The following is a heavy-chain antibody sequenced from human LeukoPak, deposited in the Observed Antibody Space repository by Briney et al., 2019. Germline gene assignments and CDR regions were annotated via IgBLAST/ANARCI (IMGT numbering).Heavy chain of an antibody. CDR3: ARELGEAYSSSRTWFDP. CDR2: ISSSGYYI. CDR1: GFTFSSYS. Sequence: PGGSLRLSCAASGFTFSSYSMNWVRQAPGKGLEWVSSISSSGYYIYYADSVKGRFTISRDNAKNSLYLQMNGLRAEDAAIYYCARELGEAYSSSRTWFDPRGQGTLVTVSS. D-gene: IGHD6-13*01. J-gene: IGHJ5*02. V-gene: IGHV3-21*01.